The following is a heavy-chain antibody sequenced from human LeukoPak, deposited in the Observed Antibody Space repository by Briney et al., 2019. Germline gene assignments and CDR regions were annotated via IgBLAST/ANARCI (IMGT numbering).Heavy chain of an antibody. CDR1: GYTFTSYG. CDR2: ISAYNGDT. V-gene: IGHV1-18*01. D-gene: IGHD2-2*01. J-gene: IGHJ4*02. Sequence: ASVKVSCTASGYTFTSYGISWVRHAPGQGLEWMGWISAYNGDTNYAQKLQGRVTMTTDTSTSTAYMGLRSLRSDDPAVYYCARVAEDCSSTSCYAGVDYWGQGTLVTVSS. CDR3: ARVAEDCSSTSCYAGVDY.